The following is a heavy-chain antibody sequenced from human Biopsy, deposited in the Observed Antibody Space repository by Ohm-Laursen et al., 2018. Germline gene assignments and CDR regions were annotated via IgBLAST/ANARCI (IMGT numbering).Heavy chain of an antibody. D-gene: IGHD3-16*01. Sequence: SETLSLTCAVSGGSFSGYYWSWIRQTPGKGLEWIREVSHSGSTNYNPSLKSRVTISVDTSKNQFSLNLSSVTDADTAVYYCARLTGDYIWGNWRINHDPFDIWDQGTSVTVSS. V-gene: IGHV4-34*01. J-gene: IGHJ3*02. CDR1: GGSFSGYY. CDR3: ARLTGDYIWGNWRINHDPFDI. CDR2: VSHSGST.